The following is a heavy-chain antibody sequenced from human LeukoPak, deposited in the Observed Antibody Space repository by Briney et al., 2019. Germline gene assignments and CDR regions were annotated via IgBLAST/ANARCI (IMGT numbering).Heavy chain of an antibody. Sequence: ASVKVSCKASGYTFAGYYMHWVRQAPGHGLEWMGWINPNSGGTNYAQKFQGRVTMTRDTSISTAYMELSRLRSDDTAVYYCARVRDGSGSYYPFDYWGQGTLVTVSS. V-gene: IGHV1-2*02. CDR2: INPNSGGT. J-gene: IGHJ4*02. CDR1: GYTFAGYY. CDR3: ARVRDGSGSYYPFDY. D-gene: IGHD3-10*01.